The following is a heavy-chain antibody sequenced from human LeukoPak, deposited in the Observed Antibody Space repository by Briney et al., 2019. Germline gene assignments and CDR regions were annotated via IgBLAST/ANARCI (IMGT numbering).Heavy chain of an antibody. CDR2: ISGSGGST. D-gene: IGHD4-17*01. J-gene: IGHJ4*02. CDR3: ASSPGSTVTIDY. CDR1: GFTFSSYA. Sequence: GGSLRLSCAASGFTFSSYAMSWVRQAPGKGLEWVSAISGSGGSTYYADSVKGRFTISRDNAKNSLYLQMNSLRAEDTAVYYCASSPGSTVTIDYWGQGTLVTVSS. V-gene: IGHV3-23*01.